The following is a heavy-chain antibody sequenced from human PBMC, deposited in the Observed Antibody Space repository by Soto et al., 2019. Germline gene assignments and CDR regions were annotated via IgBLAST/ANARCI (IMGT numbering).Heavy chain of an antibody. V-gene: IGHV4-59*01. J-gene: IGHJ6*02. D-gene: IGHD2-21*02. CDR1: GGSISRYY. CDR2: MYNTGST. CDR3: ARDLWGYCGTDCYPLDV. Sequence: TLSLTCTVSGGSISRYYWSWIRQPPGKGLEWIGYMYNTGSTVYNPPFKSRVTISVDTSKNQFSLKLNSVTAADTAVYYCARDLWGYCGTDCYPLDVWGQGTTVTVSS.